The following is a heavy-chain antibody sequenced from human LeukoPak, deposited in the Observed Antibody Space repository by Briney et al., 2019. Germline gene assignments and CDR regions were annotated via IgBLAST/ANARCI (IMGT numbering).Heavy chain of an antibody. D-gene: IGHD5-12*01. CDR3: ARSDSGYDYLDY. V-gene: IGHV1-3*01. CDR2: INAGNGNT. Sequence: GASVKVSCKASGYTFTSYAIHWVRQAPGQRLEWMGWINAGNGNTKLSQKFQDRVTITRDTSASTAYMELSSLRYEDTAIYYCARSDSGYDYLDYWGQGTLVTVSS. CDR1: GYTFTSYA. J-gene: IGHJ4*02.